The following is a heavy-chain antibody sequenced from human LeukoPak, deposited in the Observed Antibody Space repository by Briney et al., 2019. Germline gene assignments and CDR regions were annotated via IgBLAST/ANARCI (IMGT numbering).Heavy chain of an antibody. D-gene: IGHD3-22*01. CDR1: GFTFSSFW. CDR3: AISSGYYHDAFDI. Sequence: GGSLRLSCAASGFTFSSFWMSWVRQAPGKGLEWVANINQDGSEKYYVDSVKGRFTISRDNAKNSLYLQMNSLRAEDMALYYCAISSGYYHDAFDIWGQGTMVTVSS. CDR2: INQDGSEK. J-gene: IGHJ3*02. V-gene: IGHV3-7*03.